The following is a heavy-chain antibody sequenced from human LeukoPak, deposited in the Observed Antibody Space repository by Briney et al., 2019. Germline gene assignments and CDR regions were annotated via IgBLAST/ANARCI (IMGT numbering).Heavy chain of an antibody. Sequence: SVKVSCKASGGTFSSYAISWVRQAPGQGLEWMGRIIPIFGTANYAQKLQGRVTMTTDTSTSTAYMELRSLRSDDTAVYYCARVRHYDSSGYYFPVFDYWGQGTLVTVPS. V-gene: IGHV1-69*05. CDR2: IIPIFGTA. J-gene: IGHJ4*02. CDR3: ARVRHYDSSGYYFPVFDY. CDR1: GGTFSSYA. D-gene: IGHD3-22*01.